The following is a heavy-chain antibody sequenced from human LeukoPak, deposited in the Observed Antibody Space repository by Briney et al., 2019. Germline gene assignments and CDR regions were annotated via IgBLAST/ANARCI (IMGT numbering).Heavy chain of an antibody. Sequence: ASVKVSCKTSGYTFTDYYIHWVRQAPRQGLEWMGWINPNSGGTNYAQKFQGRVTMTRDTSISTAYMDLSRLRSDDTAVCYCARGDRDGYNYGYFDYWGQGTLVTVSS. D-gene: IGHD5-24*01. J-gene: IGHJ4*02. CDR3: ARGDRDGYNYGYFDY. CDR2: INPNSGGT. CDR1: GYTFTDYY. V-gene: IGHV1-2*02.